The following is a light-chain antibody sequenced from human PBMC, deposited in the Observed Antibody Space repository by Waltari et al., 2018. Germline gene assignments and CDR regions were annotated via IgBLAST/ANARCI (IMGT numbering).Light chain of an antibody. CDR2: YDS. Sequence: SYVLTQPPSVSVAPGETARINCGGDNIGSYSVHWYQQKPGKAPVLVIRYDSDRPSGIPERFSGSNSANTATLTISRVEAGDEANYYCQVWHAAIDPGVFGTGTEVTV. V-gene: IGLV3-21*04. CDR1: NIGSYS. J-gene: IGLJ1*01. CDR3: QVWHAAIDPGV.